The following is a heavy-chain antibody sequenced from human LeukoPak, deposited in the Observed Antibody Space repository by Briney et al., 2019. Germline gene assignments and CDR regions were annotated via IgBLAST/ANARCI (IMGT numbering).Heavy chain of an antibody. CDR1: GYTFTIYA. D-gene: IGHD4-23*01. CDR2: INAGNGDT. Sequence: ASVKVSCKASGYTFTIYAMHWVRQAPGQRLEWMGWINAGNGDTKYSQKFQGRVTITRDTSASTAYMELSSLRSEDTAVYYCARTVVAAGINYYAMDVWGQGTTVTVSS. CDR3: ARTVVAAGINYYAMDV. J-gene: IGHJ6*02. V-gene: IGHV1-3*01.